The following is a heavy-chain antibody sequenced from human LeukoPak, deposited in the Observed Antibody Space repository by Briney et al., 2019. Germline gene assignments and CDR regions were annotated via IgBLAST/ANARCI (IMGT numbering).Heavy chain of an antibody. V-gene: IGHV3-74*01. J-gene: IGHJ6*03. CDR1: GFTFSSYW. D-gene: IGHD3-3*01. CDR3: ARAENYDFWSGYSHPNYYYYMDV. Sequence: PGGSLRLSCAASGFTFSSYWMHWVRQAPGKGLVWVSRINTDGSSTSYADSVKGRFTISRDNAKNTLYLQMISLRAEDTAVYYCARAENYDFWSGYSHPNYYYYMDVWGKGTTVTVSS. CDR2: INTDGSST.